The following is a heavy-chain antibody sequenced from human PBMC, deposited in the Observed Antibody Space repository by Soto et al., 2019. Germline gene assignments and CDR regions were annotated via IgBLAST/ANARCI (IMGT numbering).Heavy chain of an antibody. CDR3: ARNDAFDI. CDR2: MNPSSGNT. V-gene: IGHV1-8*01. Sequence: ASVKVSCKASGYTFTSYDINWVRQATGQGLEWMGRMNPSSGNTGYAQKFQGRVTMTRDTSTSTVYMELSSLRSEDTAVYYCARNDAFDIWGQGTMVTVSS. CDR1: GYTFTSYD. J-gene: IGHJ3*02.